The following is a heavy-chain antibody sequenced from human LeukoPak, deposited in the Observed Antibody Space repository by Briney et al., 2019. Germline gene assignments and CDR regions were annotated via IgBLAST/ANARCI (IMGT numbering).Heavy chain of an antibody. J-gene: IGHJ4*02. CDR2: IYYSGST. CDR3: ARLLAGPLGGLFDY. V-gene: IGHV4-59*08. CDR1: GGSFSGYY. Sequence: SETLSLTCAVYGGSFSGYYWSWIRQPPGKGLEWIGYIYYSGSTNYNPSLKSRVTISVDTSKNQFSLKLSSVTAADTAVYYCARLLAGPLGGLFDYWGQGTLVTVSS. D-gene: IGHD3-16*01.